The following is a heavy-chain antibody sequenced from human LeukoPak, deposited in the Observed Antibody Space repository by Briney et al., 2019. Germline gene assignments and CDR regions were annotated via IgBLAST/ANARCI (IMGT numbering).Heavy chain of an antibody. CDR3: ARRKAKTPNYFDY. CDR2: IYYSGDT. Sequence: SEALSLTCTVSGDSISNYYWTWIRQPPGKGLEWIGYIYYSGDTNYNPSLKSRVTISLDTSKNQFSLKLTSVTAADTAMYYCARRKAKTPNYFDYWGQGALVTVSS. V-gene: IGHV4-59*08. CDR1: GDSISNYY. J-gene: IGHJ4*02.